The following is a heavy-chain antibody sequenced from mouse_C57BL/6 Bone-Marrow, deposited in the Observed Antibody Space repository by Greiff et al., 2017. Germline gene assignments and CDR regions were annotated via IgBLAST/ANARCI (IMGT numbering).Heavy chain of an antibody. J-gene: IGHJ4*01. D-gene: IGHD1-1*01. CDR1: GHTFTSYW. Sequence: VKLMESGAELVKPGASVKLSCKASGHTFTSYWMHWVKQRPGQGLEWIGMIHPNSGSTNYNEKFKSKATLTVDKSSSTAYMQLSSLTSEDSAVYYCARPYYYGPYYAMDYWGQGTSVTVSS. CDR3: ARPYYYGPYYAMDY. V-gene: IGHV1-64*01. CDR2: IHPNSGST.